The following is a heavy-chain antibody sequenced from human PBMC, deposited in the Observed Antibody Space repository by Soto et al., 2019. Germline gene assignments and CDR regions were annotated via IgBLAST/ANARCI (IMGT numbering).Heavy chain of an antibody. CDR2: IWSDGSTE. V-gene: IGHV3-33*01. D-gene: IGHD2-2*01. Sequence: GGSLRLSCAASGFTFDRYGMHWVRQAPGKGLEWVAVIWSDGSTEYYADSVRGRFTISRDNSKNTMYLQMNSLRGEDTGVYYCARGRIPSAIFDWFDPWGQGTLVTVSS. J-gene: IGHJ5*02. CDR3: ARGRIPSAIFDWFDP. CDR1: GFTFDRYG.